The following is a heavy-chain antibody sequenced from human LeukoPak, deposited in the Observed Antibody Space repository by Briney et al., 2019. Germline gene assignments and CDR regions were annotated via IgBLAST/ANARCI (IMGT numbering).Heavy chain of an antibody. V-gene: IGHV1-2*02. J-gene: IGHJ4*02. CDR2: INPNNGGT. CDR3: ARDFVRYYDSSGYYYGY. D-gene: IGHD3-22*01. Sequence: AASVKVSCKASGYTFTGYYMHWVRQAPGQGLEWMGWINPNNGGTNYAQKFQGRVTMTRDTSISTAYMELSRLRSDDTAVYYCARDFVRYYDSSGYYYGYWGQGTLVTVSS. CDR1: GYTFTGYY.